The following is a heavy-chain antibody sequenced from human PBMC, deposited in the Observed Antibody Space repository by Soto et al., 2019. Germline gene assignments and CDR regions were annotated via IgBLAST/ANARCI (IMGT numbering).Heavy chain of an antibody. D-gene: IGHD3-9*01. CDR3: ARERRSGRNWFNCLDT. CDR2: IIPIFGTA. V-gene: IGHV1-69*13. CDR1: GGTFSSYA. Sequence: ASVKVSCKASGGTFSSYAISWVRQAPGQGLEWMGWIIPIFGTANYAQKLQGRVTITADESTSTAYMELSSLRSEDTAVYYCARERRSGRNWFNCLDTWGQGTLVTAPQ. J-gene: IGHJ5*02.